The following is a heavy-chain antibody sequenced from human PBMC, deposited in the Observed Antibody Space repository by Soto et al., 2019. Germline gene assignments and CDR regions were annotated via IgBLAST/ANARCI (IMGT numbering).Heavy chain of an antibody. J-gene: IGHJ5*02. CDR2: IYYSGST. D-gene: IGHD6-19*01. Sequence: PSETLSLTCTVSGDSIRSYYWSWIRQSPGKGLEWIGYIYYSGSTSYNPSLKSRVTISVDTSKNQFSLNLRSVTAADTAMYYCARDSGGRRQFAPWGQGTQVTVSS. V-gene: IGHV4-59*01. CDR3: ARDSGGRRQFAP. CDR1: GDSIRSYY.